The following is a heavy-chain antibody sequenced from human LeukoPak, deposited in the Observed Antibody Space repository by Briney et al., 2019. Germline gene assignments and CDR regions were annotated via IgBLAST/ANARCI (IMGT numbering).Heavy chain of an antibody. D-gene: IGHD6-13*01. CDR1: GFTFSSYW. CDR3: ARASIAAGPYYFDH. CDR2: IKQDGSEK. Sequence: PGGSLRLSCAASGFTFSSYWMSWVRQAPGKGLEWVANIKQDGSEKYYVGSVKGRFTISRDNAKNSLYLQMNSLGAEDTAVYYCARASIAAGPYYFDHWGQGTLVTVSS. J-gene: IGHJ4*02. V-gene: IGHV3-7*01.